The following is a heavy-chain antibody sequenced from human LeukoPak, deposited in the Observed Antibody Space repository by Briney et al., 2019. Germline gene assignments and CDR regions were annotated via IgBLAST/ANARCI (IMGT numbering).Heavy chain of an antibody. D-gene: IGHD3-22*01. CDR1: GYTFTNYD. Sequence: GASVKVSCKASGYTFTNYDISWVRRAPGQGLEWMGWISAYNGNTNYAQKLQGRVTMTTDTSTSTAYMELRSLRSDDTAVYYCARDPDPYYYDSSGYYFDYWGQGTLVTVSS. V-gene: IGHV1-18*01. CDR2: ISAYNGNT. J-gene: IGHJ4*02. CDR3: ARDPDPYYYDSSGYYFDY.